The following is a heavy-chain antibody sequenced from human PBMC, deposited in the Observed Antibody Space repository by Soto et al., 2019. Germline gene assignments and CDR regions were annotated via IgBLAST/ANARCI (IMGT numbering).Heavy chain of an antibody. V-gene: IGHV1-18*01. CDR2: ISAYNGNT. Sequence: QVQLVQSGAEVKKPGASVKVSCKASGYTFTSYGISWVRQAPGQGLEWMGWISAYNGNTNYAQKLQGRVTMTTDTSTRTAYMELRSLRSDDTAVYYCAGETSKTGTRGGNDYWGQGTLVTVSS. CDR3: AGETSKTGTRGGNDY. CDR1: GYTFTSYG. J-gene: IGHJ4*02. D-gene: IGHD1-1*01.